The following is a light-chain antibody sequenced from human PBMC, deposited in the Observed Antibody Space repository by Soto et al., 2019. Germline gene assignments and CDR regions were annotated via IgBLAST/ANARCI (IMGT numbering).Light chain of an antibody. J-gene: IGLJ3*02. V-gene: IGLV3-21*04. Sequence: SYELTQPPSVSVAAGKTARSTCGGNNIGSKSVHWYRQKPGQAPVLVIYYDSDRPSGIPERFSGSNSGNTATLTISRVEAGDEADYYCQLWDSSSDHPRVFGGGTKLTVL. CDR3: QLWDSSSDHPRV. CDR2: YDS. CDR1: NIGSKS.